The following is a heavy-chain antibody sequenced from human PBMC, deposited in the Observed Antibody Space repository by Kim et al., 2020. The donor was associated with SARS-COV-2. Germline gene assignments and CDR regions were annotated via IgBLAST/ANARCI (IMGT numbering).Heavy chain of an antibody. V-gene: IGHV1-46*01. CDR1: GYTFTSYY. J-gene: IGHJ4*02. CDR3: AREGEQCSSTSCPRSQFIDY. Sequence: ASVKVSCKASGYTFTSYYMHWVRQAPGQGLEWMGIINPSGGSTSYAQKFQGRVTMTRDTSTSTVYMELSSLRSEDTAVYYCAREGEQCSSTSCPRSQFIDYWGQGTLVTVSS. D-gene: IGHD2-2*01. CDR2: INPSGGST.